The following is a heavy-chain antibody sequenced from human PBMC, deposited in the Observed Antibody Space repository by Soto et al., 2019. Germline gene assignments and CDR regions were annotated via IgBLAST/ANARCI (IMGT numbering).Heavy chain of an antibody. CDR1: GASLTSGGYY. V-gene: IGHV4-31*03. CDR3: ARGSRFEH. CDR2: IYYTGNT. Sequence: SETLSLTCTVSGASLTSGGYYWTWVRQHPVKGLEWIGHIYYTGNTYYNPSLKSRLHISLDTSKNQFSLQLESVTAADTAIYYCARGSRFEHWGQENMVSVSS. D-gene: IGHD1-26*01. J-gene: IGHJ5*02.